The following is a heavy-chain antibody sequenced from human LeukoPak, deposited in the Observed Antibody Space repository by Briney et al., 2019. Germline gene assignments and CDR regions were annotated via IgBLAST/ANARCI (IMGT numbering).Heavy chain of an antibody. CDR1: GGTFSSYA. J-gene: IGHJ6*02. CDR2: IIPIFGIA. V-gene: IGHV1-69*04. Sequence: SVKVSCKASGGTFSSYAISWVRQAPGQGLEWMGRIIPIFGIANYAQKFQGRVTITADKSTSTAYMELSSLRSEDTAVYCCAHHSYGDYPAQYYYGMDVWGQGTTVTVSS. CDR3: AHHSYGDYPAQYYYGMDV. D-gene: IGHD4-17*01.